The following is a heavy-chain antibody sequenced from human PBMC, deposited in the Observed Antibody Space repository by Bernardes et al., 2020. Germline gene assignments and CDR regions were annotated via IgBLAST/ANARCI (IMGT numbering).Heavy chain of an antibody. V-gene: IGHV4-34*01. CDR2: INHSGST. J-gene: IGHJ4*02. D-gene: IGHD2-2*01. Sequence: SETLSLTRAVYGGSFSGYYWSWIRQPPGKGLEWIGEINHSGSTNYNPSLKSRVTISVDTSKNQFSLKLSSVTAADTAVYYCARVLEVVPATIGYFDYWGQGTLVTVSS. CDR3: ARVLEVVPATIGYFDY. CDR1: GGSFSGYY.